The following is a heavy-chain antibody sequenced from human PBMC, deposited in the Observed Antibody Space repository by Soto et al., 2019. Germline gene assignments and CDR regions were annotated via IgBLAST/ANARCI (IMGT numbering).Heavy chain of an antibody. CDR3: ARSDSDSSAYFGQTGTFEY. Sequence: PGESLKISCKGSGYSFTSYWSGWVRQMPGKGLEWMGIIYPGDSDTRYSPSFQGQVTISADKSTNTAYLQWSSLKASDTAMYYCARSDSDSSAYFGQTGTFEYWGQGTLVTVSS. CDR1: GYSFTSYW. J-gene: IGHJ4*02. D-gene: IGHD3-22*01. CDR2: IYPGDSDT. V-gene: IGHV5-51*01.